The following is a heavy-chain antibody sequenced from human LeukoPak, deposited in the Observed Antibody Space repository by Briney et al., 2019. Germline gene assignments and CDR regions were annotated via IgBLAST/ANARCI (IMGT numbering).Heavy chain of an antibody. CDR3: ARVDTAIVVVVAAKWSSYYFDY. CDR2: INPNSGGT. V-gene: IGHV1-2*02. Sequence: ASVKVSCKASGYTFTGNYMHWVRQAPGQGLEWMGWINPNSGGTNYAQKFQGRVTMTRDTSISTAYMELSRLRSDDTAVYYCARVDTAIVVVVAAKWSSYYFDYWGQGTLVTVSS. CDR1: GYTFTGNY. J-gene: IGHJ4*02. D-gene: IGHD2-15*01.